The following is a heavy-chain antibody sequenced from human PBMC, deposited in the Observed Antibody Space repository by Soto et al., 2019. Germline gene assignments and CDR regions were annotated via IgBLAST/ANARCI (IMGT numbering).Heavy chain of an antibody. J-gene: IGHJ6*02. Sequence: GESLKICCKACGYRFTSYWIGLVRQIPGKGLEWMGIIYPGDSDTIYSPSFQGQVTISADKSISTAYLQWSSLKASDTAMYYCARIVYYYDSSGTGGMDVWGQGTTVTVS. D-gene: IGHD3-22*01. V-gene: IGHV5-51*01. CDR3: ARIVYYYDSSGTGGMDV. CDR2: IYPGDSDT. CDR1: GYRFTSYW.